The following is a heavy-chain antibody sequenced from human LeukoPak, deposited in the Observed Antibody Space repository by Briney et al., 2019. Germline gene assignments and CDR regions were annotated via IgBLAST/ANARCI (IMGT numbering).Heavy chain of an antibody. CDR1: GGSISSGSYY. V-gene: IGHV4-61*02. Sequence: SQTLSLTCTVSGGSISSGSYYWSWIRQPAGKGLEWIGRIYTSGSTNYNPSLKSRVTISVDTSKNQFSLKLSPVTAADTAVYYCARDFAFWGQGTLVTVSS. CDR3: ARDFAF. J-gene: IGHJ4*02. CDR2: IYTSGST.